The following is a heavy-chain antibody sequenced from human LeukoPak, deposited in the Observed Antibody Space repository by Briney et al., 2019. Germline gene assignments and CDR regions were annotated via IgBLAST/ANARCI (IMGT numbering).Heavy chain of an antibody. CDR1: GFTFGDYA. J-gene: IGHJ4*02. V-gene: IGHV3-49*04. D-gene: IGHD6-25*01. Sequence: GGSLRLSCTASGFTFGDYAMSWVRQAPGKGLEWVGFIRNKAYGGTTDYAASVKGRFTISRDDSKSIAYLQVNSPKTDDTAVYYCTKYASSGWYFDYWGQGTLVTVSP. CDR2: IRNKAYGGTT. CDR3: TKYASSGWYFDY.